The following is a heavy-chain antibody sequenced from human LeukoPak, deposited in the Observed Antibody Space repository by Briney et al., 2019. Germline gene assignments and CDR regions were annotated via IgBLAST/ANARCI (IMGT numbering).Heavy chain of an antibody. D-gene: IGHD1-14*01. V-gene: IGHV4-59*01. Sequence: KPSETLSLTCTVSGGSISSYYWSWLRQPPGKGLEWIGYIYYSGSTNYNPSLKSRVTISVDTSKNQFSLKLSSVTAADTAVYYCARDGENQYYFDHWGQGTLVTVSS. J-gene: IGHJ4*02. CDR2: IYYSGST. CDR1: GGSISSYY. CDR3: ARDGENQYYFDH.